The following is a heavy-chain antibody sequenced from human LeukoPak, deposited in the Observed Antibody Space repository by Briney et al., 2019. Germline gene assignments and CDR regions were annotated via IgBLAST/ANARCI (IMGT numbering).Heavy chain of an antibody. D-gene: IGHD3-22*01. CDR2: INHSGST. J-gene: IGHJ4*02. CDR1: GGSFSGYY. V-gene: IGHV4-34*01. Sequence: KPSETLSLTCAVYGGSFSGYYWSWIRQPPGKGLEWIGEINHSGSTNYNPSLKSRVPISVDTSKNQFSLKLSSVTAADTAVYYCARGIYYDSSGPDYWGQGTLVTVSS. CDR3: ARGIYYDSSGPDY.